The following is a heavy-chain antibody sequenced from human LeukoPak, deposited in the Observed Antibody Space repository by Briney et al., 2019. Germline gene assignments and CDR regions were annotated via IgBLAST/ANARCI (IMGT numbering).Heavy chain of an antibody. CDR2: IKQDGSEK. Sequence: GGSLRLSCAGSGFTFSSYWMSWVRQAPGKGLEWVANIKQDGSEKYYVDSVKGRFTISRDNAKNSLFLQMNSLRAEDTAVYYCARSRGSSGSYPFDYWGQGTLVTVSS. CDR1: GFTFSSYW. V-gene: IGHV3-7*01. J-gene: IGHJ4*02. D-gene: IGHD1-26*01. CDR3: ARSRGSSGSYPFDY.